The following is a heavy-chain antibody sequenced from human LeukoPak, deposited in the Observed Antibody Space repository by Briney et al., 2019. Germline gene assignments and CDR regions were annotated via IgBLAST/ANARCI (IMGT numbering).Heavy chain of an antibody. V-gene: IGHV4-34*01. J-gene: IGHJ4*02. Sequence: SETLSLTCAVYGGSFSGYYWSWIRQPPGKGLEWIGEINHSGSTNYNPSPKSRVTISVDTSKNQFSLKLSSVTAADTAVYCCARGGGSGWYQDYWGQGTLVTVSS. CDR3: ARGGGSGWYQDY. D-gene: IGHD6-19*01. CDR2: INHSGST. CDR1: GGSFSGYY.